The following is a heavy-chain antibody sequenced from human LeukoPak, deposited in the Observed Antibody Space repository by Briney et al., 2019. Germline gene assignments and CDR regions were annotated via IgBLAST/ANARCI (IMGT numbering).Heavy chain of an antibody. Sequence: ASVKVSCKASGGTFSSYAISWVRQAPGQGLEWMGWINPNSGGTNYAQKFQGRVTMTRDTSISTAYMELSRLRSDDTAVYYCARGAILLWFGEKPGCDYMDVWGKGTTVTISS. J-gene: IGHJ6*03. D-gene: IGHD3-10*01. V-gene: IGHV1-2*02. CDR3: ARGAILLWFGEKPGCDYMDV. CDR1: GGTFSSYA. CDR2: INPNSGGT.